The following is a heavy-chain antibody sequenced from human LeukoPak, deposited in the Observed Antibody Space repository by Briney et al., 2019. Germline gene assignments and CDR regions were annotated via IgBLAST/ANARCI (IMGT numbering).Heavy chain of an antibody. J-gene: IGHJ4*02. Sequence: PSETLSLTCTVSGGSISSSYWNWIRQPPRKGLEWIGDIYYSGSTTYNTSLKSRVTISIDTSKNQFSLRLSSVTAADTAVYYCARQLSGRLMTFDYWGQGTLVTVSS. CDR1: GGSISSSY. CDR2: IYYSGST. D-gene: IGHD2-21*02. V-gene: IGHV4-59*08. CDR3: ARQLSGRLMTFDY.